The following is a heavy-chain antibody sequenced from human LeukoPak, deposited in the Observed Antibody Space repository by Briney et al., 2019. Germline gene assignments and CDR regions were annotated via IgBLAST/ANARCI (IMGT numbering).Heavy chain of an antibody. J-gene: IGHJ4*02. V-gene: IGHV1-2*02. CDR2: INPNSGGT. Sequence: ASVKVSCKASGYTFTGYYMHWVRQAPGQGLEWMGWINPNSGGTNYAQKFQGRVTMTRDTSISTAYMELSRLRSDDTAVYYCARDGSVSRGATRGILGYWGQGTLVTVSS. D-gene: IGHD1-26*01. CDR3: ARDGSVSRGATRGILGY. CDR1: GYTFTGYY.